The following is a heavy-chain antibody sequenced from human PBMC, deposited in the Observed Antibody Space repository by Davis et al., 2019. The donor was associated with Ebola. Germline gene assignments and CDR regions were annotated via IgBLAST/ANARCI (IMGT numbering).Heavy chain of an antibody. D-gene: IGHD3-22*01. CDR2: IYYSGST. CDR1: GGSISSGGYY. CDR3: ARLIAYYYDSSGYYSPYYFDY. Sequence: SETLSLTCTVSGGSISSGGYYWSWIRQHPGKGLEWIGYIYYSGSTYYNPSLKSRVTISVATSKNQFSLKLSSVTAADTAVYYCARLIAYYYDSSGYYSPYYFDYWGQGTLVTVSS. V-gene: IGHV4-31*03. J-gene: IGHJ4*02.